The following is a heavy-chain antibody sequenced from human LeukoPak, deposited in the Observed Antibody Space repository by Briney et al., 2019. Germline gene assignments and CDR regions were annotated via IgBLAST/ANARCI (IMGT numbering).Heavy chain of an antibody. CDR1: GGTFSSYA. CDR2: IIPILGIA. J-gene: IGHJ4*02. CDR3: ARGTYDILPGYQEGYFDY. D-gene: IGHD3-9*01. V-gene: IGHV1-69*04. Sequence: ASVKVSCKASGGTFSSYAISWVRQAPGQGLEWMGRIIPILGIANYAQKFQGRVTITADKSTSTAYMELSSLRSEDTAVYYCARGTYDILPGYQEGYFDYWGQGTLVTVSS.